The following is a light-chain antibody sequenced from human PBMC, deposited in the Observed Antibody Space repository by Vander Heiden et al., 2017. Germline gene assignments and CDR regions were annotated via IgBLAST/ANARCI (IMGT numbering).Light chain of an antibody. J-gene: IGKJ4*01. Sequence: DIQMTQSPSSLSASVGDRVTITCRASQSISSYLNWYQQKPGKAPKLLIYAASSLQSGVPSRFSGSGSGTDFTLTISSLQPEDFATYYCQQSYSTVVTFGGRTKVEIK. V-gene: IGKV1-39*01. CDR2: AAS. CDR3: QQSYSTVVT. CDR1: QSISSY.